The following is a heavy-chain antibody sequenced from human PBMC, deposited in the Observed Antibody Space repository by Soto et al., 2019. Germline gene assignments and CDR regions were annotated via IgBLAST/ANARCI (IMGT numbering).Heavy chain of an antibody. CDR2: ISYDGNNK. D-gene: IGHD4-17*01. CDR3: AKDHLETTVTTPSY. V-gene: IGHV3-30*18. Sequence: GGSLRLSCAASGFTFSSYGMHWVRQAPGKGLEWVAVISYDGNNKYYADSVKGQFTISRDNFKNTLYLQMDSLRAEDTAMYYCAKDHLETTVTTPSYWGQGTLVTVSS. J-gene: IGHJ4*02. CDR1: GFTFSSYG.